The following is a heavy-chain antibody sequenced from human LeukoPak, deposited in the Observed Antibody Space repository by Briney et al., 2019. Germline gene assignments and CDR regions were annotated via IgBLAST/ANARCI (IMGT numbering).Heavy chain of an antibody. CDR2: ICWDGGST. Sequence: GGSLRLSCAASGFTFDDYNMHWVRQAPGKGLEWVSLICWDGGSTYYADAVKGRFTISRDTSKNTLFLQMDSLRSEDTAMYYCARVQGGGYRTADYWGQGTLVTVSS. CDR3: ARVQGGGYRTADY. D-gene: IGHD6-19*01. CDR1: GFTFDDYN. J-gene: IGHJ4*02. V-gene: IGHV3-43*01.